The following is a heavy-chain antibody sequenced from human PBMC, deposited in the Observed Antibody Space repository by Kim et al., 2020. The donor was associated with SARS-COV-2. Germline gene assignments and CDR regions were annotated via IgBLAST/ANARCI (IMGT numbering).Heavy chain of an antibody. CDR1: GFTFSNYW. V-gene: IGHV3-7*03. CDR2: IREDGGVK. J-gene: IGHJ4*02. D-gene: IGHD6-19*01. CDR3: AREEADRSGWSD. Sequence: GGSLRLSCVASGFTFSNYWMTWVRQAPGKGLEWVANIREDGGVKQYMDSVKGRFTISRDNARNSLYLEVNSLRVDDTAVYYCAREEADRSGWSDWGQGTLVTVSS.